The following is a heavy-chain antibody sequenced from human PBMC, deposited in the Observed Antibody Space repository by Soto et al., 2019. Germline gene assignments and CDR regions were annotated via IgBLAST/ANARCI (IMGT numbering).Heavy chain of an antibody. V-gene: IGHV4-4*07. Sequence: PSETLSLTCSVSGASISSFNWNWVRQPAGKGPEWVGRLNIAGTINYNPSLKSRITMSMDTPKNQISLHLRSVTAADTAIYYCARDRGEYTSSCLWYSSHWGHGTLVTVSS. CDR3: ARDRGEYTSSCLWYSSH. J-gene: IGHJ1*01. CDR1: GASISSFN. D-gene: IGHD6-13*01. CDR2: LNIAGTI.